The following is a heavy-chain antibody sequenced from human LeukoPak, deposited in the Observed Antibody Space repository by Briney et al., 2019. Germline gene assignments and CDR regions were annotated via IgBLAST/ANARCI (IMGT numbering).Heavy chain of an antibody. V-gene: IGHV4-59*01. J-gene: IGHJ4*02. CDR2: IYFSGST. Sequence: PSETLSLTCTVSGGSISSYYWSWIRQPPGKGLEWIGYIYFSGSTNYSPSLKSRVTISVDTSKNQFSLRLSSVTAADTAAYYCAREARSTIAVLYYFDYWGQGTLVTVSS. CDR3: AREARSTIAVLYYFDY. CDR1: GGSISSYY. D-gene: IGHD6-19*01.